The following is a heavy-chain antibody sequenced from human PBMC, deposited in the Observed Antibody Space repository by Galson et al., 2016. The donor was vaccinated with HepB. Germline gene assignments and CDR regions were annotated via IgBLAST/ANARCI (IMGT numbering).Heavy chain of an antibody. Sequence: PLSLTCTVSGASISTGDYYLSWIRQPPGKGLEWMGYMHYTGTTFYKPSLQSRLMMSVDTSKDQFSLNVTFVTAADTAVYYCARETIFGARDWGQGALVIVSS. CDR3: ARETIFGARD. CDR1: GASISTGDYY. J-gene: IGHJ4*02. V-gene: IGHV4-30-4*01. D-gene: IGHD3-3*01. CDR2: MHYTGTT.